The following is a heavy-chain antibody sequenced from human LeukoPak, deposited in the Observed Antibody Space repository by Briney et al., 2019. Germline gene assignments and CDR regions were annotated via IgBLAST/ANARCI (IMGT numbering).Heavy chain of an antibody. CDR3: ARDSGRGVAGNLDY. CDR2: IIPIFGTA. CDR1: GGTFSSYA. D-gene: IGHD6-19*01. V-gene: IGHV1-69*13. Sequence: ASVKVSCKASGGTFSSYAISWVRQAPGQGLEWMGGIIPIFGTANYAQKFQGRVTITADESTSTAYMELSSLRSEDTAVYYCARDSGRGVAGNLDYWGQGTLVTVSS. J-gene: IGHJ4*02.